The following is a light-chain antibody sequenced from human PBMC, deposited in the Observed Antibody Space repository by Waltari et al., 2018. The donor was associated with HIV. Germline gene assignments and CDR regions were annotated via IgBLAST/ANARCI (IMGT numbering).Light chain of an antibody. J-gene: IGKJ5*01. Sequence: DIVMTQSPLSLAVTPGEPASISCRSSQSLLQSNGYNYLDWYLQKPGQSPQLLIYLGSNRASGGPDRFSGSGSGTDFTLKISRLEAEDVGVYYCMQTLQTLTITFGQGTRLEIK. V-gene: IGKV2-28*01. CDR2: LGS. CDR3: MQTLQTLTIT. CDR1: QSLLQSNGYNY.